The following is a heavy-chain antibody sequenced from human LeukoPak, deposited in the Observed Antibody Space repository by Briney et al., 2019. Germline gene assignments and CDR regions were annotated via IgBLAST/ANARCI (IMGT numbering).Heavy chain of an antibody. CDR2: IYHSGST. D-gene: IGHD3-9*01. V-gene: IGHV4-4*02. CDR3: VLRYFDWLFDY. Sequence: SGTLSLTCAVAGGSISSRNWGSWVRQPPGKGLEWIGEIYHSGSTNYNPSLKSRVTISVDKSKNQFSLKLSSVTAADTAVYYCVLRYFDWLFDYWGQGTLVTVSS. J-gene: IGHJ4*02. CDR1: GGSISSRNW.